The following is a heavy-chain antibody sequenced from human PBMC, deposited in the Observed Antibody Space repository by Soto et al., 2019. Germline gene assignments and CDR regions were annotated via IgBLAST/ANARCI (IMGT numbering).Heavy chain of an antibody. Sequence: QVQLVQSGAEVKKPGASVKVSCKASGYTFTSYGFSWVRQAPGQGLEWMGWINAYNGDTNYAQDLQGRVTMTTDTSTHTAYMELRSLRSDDTAVYYCARMGGVPYYYYGMDVWGQGTTVTVSS. CDR3: ARMGGVPYYYYGMDV. V-gene: IGHV1-18*01. CDR1: GYTFTSYG. J-gene: IGHJ6*02. CDR2: INAYNGDT. D-gene: IGHD3-16*01.